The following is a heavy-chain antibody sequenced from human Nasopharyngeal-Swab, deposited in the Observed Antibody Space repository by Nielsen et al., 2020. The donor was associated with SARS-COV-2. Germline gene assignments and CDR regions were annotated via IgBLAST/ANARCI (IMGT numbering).Heavy chain of an antibody. J-gene: IGHJ4*02. CDR2: INSDGSST. CDR1: GFTFSSYW. D-gene: IGHD1-7*01. V-gene: IGHV3-74*01. CDR3: AREEPNHYRYNWNFEVPLDY. Sequence: GESLKISCAASGFTFSSYWMHWVRQAPGKGLVWVSRINSDGSSTSYADSVKGRFTISRDNAKNSLYLQMNSLRAEDTAVYYCAREEPNHYRYNWNFEVPLDYWGQGTLVTVSS.